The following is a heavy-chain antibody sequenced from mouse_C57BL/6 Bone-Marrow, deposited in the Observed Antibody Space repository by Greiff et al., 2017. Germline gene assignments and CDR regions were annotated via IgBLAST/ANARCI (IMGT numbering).Heavy chain of an antibody. D-gene: IGHD2-2*01. CDR1: GYTFTDYA. V-gene: IGHV1-67*01. CDR3: ARKEGRLYTMVTTGFAY. Sequence: QVHVKQSGPELVRPGVSVKISCKGSGYTFTDYAMHWVKQSHAKSLEWIGVISTYYGDASYNQKFKDKATMTEDKSSSTAYMELARLTSEDSAVXYCARKEGRLYTMVTTGFAYWGQGTLVTVSA. J-gene: IGHJ3*01. CDR2: ISTYYGDA.